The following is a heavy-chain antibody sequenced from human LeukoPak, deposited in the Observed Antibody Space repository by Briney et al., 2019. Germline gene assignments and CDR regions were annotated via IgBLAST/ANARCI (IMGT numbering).Heavy chain of an antibody. J-gene: IGHJ5*02. V-gene: IGHV1-8*01. CDR3: ARAKWLRFRQPFDP. CDR1: GYTFTSYD. Sequence: GASVKVSCKASGYTFTSYDINWVRQATGQGLEWMGWMNPNSCNTGYAQKFQGRVTMTRNTSISTAYMELSSLRSEDTAVYYCARAKWLRFRQPFDPWGQGTLVTVSS. CDR2: MNPNSCNT. D-gene: IGHD5-12*01.